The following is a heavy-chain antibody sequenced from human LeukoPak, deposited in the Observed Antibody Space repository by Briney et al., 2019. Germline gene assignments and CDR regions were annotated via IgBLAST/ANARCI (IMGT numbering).Heavy chain of an antibody. CDR1: GFTFSNYS. Sequence: PGGSLRLSCAASGFTFSNYSMNWVRQAPGKGLEWVSYISSSGSTIYYADSVKGRFTISRDNAKNSLYLQMNSLRAEDTAVYYCARADSSGYYHPINWGQGTLVTVSS. CDR3: ARADSSGYYHPIN. D-gene: IGHD3-22*01. J-gene: IGHJ4*02. CDR2: ISSSGSTI. V-gene: IGHV3-48*01.